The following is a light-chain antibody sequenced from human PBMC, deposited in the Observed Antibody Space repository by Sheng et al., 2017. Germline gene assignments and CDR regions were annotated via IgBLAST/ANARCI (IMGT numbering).Light chain of an antibody. CDR3: CSYAGSYIWV. CDR2: DVS. CDR1: STDVDTHNY. Sequence: QSALTQPRSVSGSPGQSVTISCTGISTDVDTHNYVSWYQQNPGKAPKLILYDVSARPSGVPDRFSGSKSANTASLTISGLQAEDEADYYCCSYAGSYIWVFGGGTKVDRP. V-gene: IGLV2-11*01. J-gene: IGLJ3*02.